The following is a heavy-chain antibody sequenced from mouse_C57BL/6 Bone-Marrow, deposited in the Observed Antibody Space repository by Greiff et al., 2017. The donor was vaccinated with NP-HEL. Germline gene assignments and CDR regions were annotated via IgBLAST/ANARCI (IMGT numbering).Heavy chain of an antibody. Sequence: EVHLVESGGGLVQPGGSLKLSCAASGFTFSDYYMYWVRQTPETRLAWVAYLSNGGGSTYYPDTVKGRFTISRDNAKNTLSLQMSRLKSEDTAMYYCARQGRVATGAWFAYWGQGTLVTVSA. J-gene: IGHJ3*01. V-gene: IGHV5-12*01. CDR2: LSNGGGST. CDR1: GFTFSDYY. CDR3: ARQGRVATGAWFAY.